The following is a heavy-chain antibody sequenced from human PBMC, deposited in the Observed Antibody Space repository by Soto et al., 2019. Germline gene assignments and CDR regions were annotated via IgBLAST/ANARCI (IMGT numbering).Heavy chain of an antibody. D-gene: IGHD7-27*01. V-gene: IGHV4-39*07. CDR3: ARASTWGPGYYFDY. CDR1: GDSITSNSYF. J-gene: IGHJ4*02. Sequence: SETLSLTCTVSGDSITSNSYFWAWIRQPPGKGLEWIGSFYYSGSTYYNPSLKSRVTISVDTSKNQFSLRLTSVTAADTAVYYCARASTWGPGYYFDYWGQGTLVTVSS. CDR2: FYYSGST.